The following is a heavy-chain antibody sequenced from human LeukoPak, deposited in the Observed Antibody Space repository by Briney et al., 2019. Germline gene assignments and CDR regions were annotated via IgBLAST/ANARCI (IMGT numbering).Heavy chain of an antibody. V-gene: IGHV1-69*04. J-gene: IGHJ4*02. CDR2: IIPILGIA. D-gene: IGHD3-22*01. Sequence: GASVKVSCKASGGTFSSYAISWVRQAPGQGLEWMGRIIPILGIANYAQKFQGRVTITADKSTSTAYMELSSLRSEDTAVYYCARARGGETYYYDSSGYIDWGQGTLVTVSS. CDR3: ARARGGETYYYDSSGYID. CDR1: GGTFSSYA.